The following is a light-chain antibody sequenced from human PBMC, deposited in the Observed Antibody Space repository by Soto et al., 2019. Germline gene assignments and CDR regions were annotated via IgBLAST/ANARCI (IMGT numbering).Light chain of an antibody. CDR3: SSYTSSSTPVV. J-gene: IGLJ2*01. V-gene: IGLV2-14*01. CDR2: DVT. Sequence: QSALTQPASVSGSPGQSITISCTGTSSDVGGYNYVSLYQQHPGKAPKLMIYDVTNRPSGVSNRFSGSKSGNTASLTISGFQAEDEADYYCSSYTSSSTPVVFGGGTKVTVL. CDR1: SSDVGGYNY.